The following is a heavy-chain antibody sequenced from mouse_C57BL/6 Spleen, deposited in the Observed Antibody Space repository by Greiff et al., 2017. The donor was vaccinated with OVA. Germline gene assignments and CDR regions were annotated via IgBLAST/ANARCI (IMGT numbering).Heavy chain of an antibody. V-gene: IGHV1-22*01. CDR3: ARSRLYYYGSSYAMDY. J-gene: IGHJ4*01. CDR1: GYTFTDYN. Sequence: VQLKESGPELVKPGASVKMSCKASGYTFTDYNMHWVKQSHGKSLEWIGYINPNNGGTSYNQKFKGKATLTVNKSSSTAYMELRSLTSEDSAVYYCARSRLYYYGSSYAMDYWGQGTSVTVSS. D-gene: IGHD1-1*01. CDR2: INPNNGGT.